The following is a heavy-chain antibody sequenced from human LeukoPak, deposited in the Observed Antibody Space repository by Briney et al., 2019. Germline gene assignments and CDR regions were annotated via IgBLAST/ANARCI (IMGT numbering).Heavy chain of an antibody. V-gene: IGHV4-39*01. J-gene: IGHJ5*02. D-gene: IGHD2-2*01. CDR3: ARSAPRYCSSTSCYGGLLEFDP. Sequence: PSETLSLTCSVSGGSISSVVYYWGWIRQPPGKGLEWIGRIHYRRNTYYNPSLKSRVTISVDTSKNQFSLKLSSVTAADTAVYYCARSAPRYCSSTSCYGGLLEFDPWGQGTLVTVSS. CDR2: IHYRRNT. CDR1: GGSISSVVYY.